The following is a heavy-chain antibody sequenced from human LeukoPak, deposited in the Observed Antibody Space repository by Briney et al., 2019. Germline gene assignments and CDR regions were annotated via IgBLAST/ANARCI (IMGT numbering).Heavy chain of an antibody. CDR2: IYHSGST. CDR3: ARGQDSTGWYSYYGMDV. CDR1: DGSISSSNW. D-gene: IGHD6-19*01. Sequence: SETLSLTCAVSDGSISSSNWWNWVRQPPGKGLEWIGEIYHSGSTNYNPSLKSRVTISVDKSKNQFSLKLSSVTAADTAVYYCARGQDSTGWYSYYGMDVWGPGTTVTVSS. J-gene: IGHJ6*02. V-gene: IGHV4-4*02.